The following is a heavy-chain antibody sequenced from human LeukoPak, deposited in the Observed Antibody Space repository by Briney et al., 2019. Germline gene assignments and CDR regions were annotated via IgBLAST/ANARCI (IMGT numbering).Heavy chain of an antibody. V-gene: IGHV4-38-2*02. CDR2: IYHSGST. CDR1: GGSLSSYY. Sequence: PSETLSLTCTVSGGSLSSYYWSWIRQPPGKGLEWIGSIYHSGSTYYNPSLKSRVTISVDTSKNQFSLKLSSVTAADTAVYYCARDRDIVVVVVSDAFDIWGQGTMVTVSS. J-gene: IGHJ3*02. CDR3: ARDRDIVVVVVSDAFDI. D-gene: IGHD2-15*01.